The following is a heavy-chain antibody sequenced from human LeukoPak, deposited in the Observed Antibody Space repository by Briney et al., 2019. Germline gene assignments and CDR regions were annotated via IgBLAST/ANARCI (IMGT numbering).Heavy chain of an antibody. CDR1: GGSFSGYY. CDR3: ARSVDRYYYYYYMDV. CDR2: INHSEST. J-gene: IGHJ6*03. Sequence: SETLSLTCAVYGGSFSGYYWSWIRQPPGKGLEWIGEINHSESTNYNPSLKSRVTISVDTSKNQFSLKLSSVTAADTAVYYCARSVDRYYYYYYMDVWGKGTTVTVSS. V-gene: IGHV4-34*01.